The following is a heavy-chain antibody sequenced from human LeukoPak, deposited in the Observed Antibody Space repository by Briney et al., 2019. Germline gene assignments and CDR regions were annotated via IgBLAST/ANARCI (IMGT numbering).Heavy chain of an antibody. CDR3: ARDGGSVGLRLGELSSLYFDY. D-gene: IGHD3-16*02. J-gene: IGHJ4*02. CDR2: IIPIFCTA. Sequence: SVKVSCKASGGTFSSYAISWVRQAPGEGLEWMGGIIPIFCTANYAQKFQRRFTITSDESTSTAYMELSSLRSEDTAVYYCARDGGSVGLRLGELSSLYFDYWGQGTLVTVSS. CDR1: GGTFSSYA. V-gene: IGHV1-69*13.